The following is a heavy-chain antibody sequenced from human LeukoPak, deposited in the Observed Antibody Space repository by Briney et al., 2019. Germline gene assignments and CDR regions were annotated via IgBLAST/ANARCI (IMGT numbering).Heavy chain of an antibody. J-gene: IGHJ4*02. CDR3: ANAASYSVDY. Sequence: SETLSLTCTVSGGSVSSSFYYWGWIRQPPGKGLEWIGSMYFSGSTHYNPSRQSRVTISVDTTKNQFSLKLTSVTAADTAVYYCANAASYSVDYWGQGTLVTVSS. D-gene: IGHD1-26*01. V-gene: IGHV4-39*01. CDR2: MYFSGST. CDR1: GGSVSSSFYY.